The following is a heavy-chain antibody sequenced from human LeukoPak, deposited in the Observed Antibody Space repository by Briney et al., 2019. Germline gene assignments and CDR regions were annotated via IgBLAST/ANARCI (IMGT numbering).Heavy chain of an antibody. Sequence: GESLKISCEGSGYRFSTSWIGWVRQMPEKGLEWMGIIYPGDSDTRYSPSFQGQVTISADKSTSTAYLQWSSLKASDTAMYYCARLAPARVEDYWGQGTLVTVSS. CDR3: ARLAPARVEDY. V-gene: IGHV5-51*01. CDR2: IYPGDSDT. CDR1: GYRFSTSW. J-gene: IGHJ4*02.